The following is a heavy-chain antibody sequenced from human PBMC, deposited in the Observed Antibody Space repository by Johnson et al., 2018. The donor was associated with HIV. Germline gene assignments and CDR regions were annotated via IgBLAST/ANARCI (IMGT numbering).Heavy chain of an antibody. V-gene: IGHV3-13*01. CDR2: IGTAGDT. D-gene: IGHD7-27*01. J-gene: IGHJ3*02. Sequence: EQLVESGGGLVQPGGSLRLSCAASGFTFSSYDMHWVRQATGKGLEWVSAIGTAGDTYYPGSVKGRFTISRENAKNSLYLQMNSLRAEDTAVYYCARDLLGMDDAFDIWGQGTMVTVSS. CDR3: ARDLLGMDDAFDI. CDR1: GFTFSSYD.